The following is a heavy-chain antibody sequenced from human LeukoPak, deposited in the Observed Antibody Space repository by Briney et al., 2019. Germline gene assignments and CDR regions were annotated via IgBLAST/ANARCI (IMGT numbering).Heavy chain of an antibody. CDR3: ARGDDYGDY. Sequence: GGSLRLSCAASGFTFSNHAMNWVRQAPGKGLEWVSFIYIGGSTYYADSVKGRFTISRDNSKNTLYLQMNSLRAEDTAVYYCARGDDYGDYWGQGTLVTVSS. D-gene: IGHD2-21*01. CDR1: GFTFSNHA. V-gene: IGHV3-66*01. J-gene: IGHJ4*02. CDR2: IYIGGST.